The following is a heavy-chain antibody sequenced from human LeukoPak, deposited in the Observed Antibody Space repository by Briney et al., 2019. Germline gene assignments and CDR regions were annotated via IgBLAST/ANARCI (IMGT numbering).Heavy chain of an antibody. D-gene: IGHD3-10*01. CDR1: GYTFTSYD. CDR2: ISAYNGNT. V-gene: IGHV1-18*01. J-gene: IGHJ4*02. CDR3: ASYLGYYYGSGSPMHFDY. Sequence: GASVKVSCKASGYTFTSYDINWVRQATGQGLEWMGWISAYNGNTNYAQKLQGRVTMTTDTSTSTAYMELRSLRSDDTAVYYCASYLGYYYGSGSPMHFDYWGQGTLVTVSS.